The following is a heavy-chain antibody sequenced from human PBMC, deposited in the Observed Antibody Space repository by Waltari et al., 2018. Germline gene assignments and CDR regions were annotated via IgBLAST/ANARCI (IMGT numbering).Heavy chain of an antibody. V-gene: IGHV1-2*02. J-gene: IGHJ4*02. CDR3: ARDPPRSFGGYDS. Sequence: QVQLVQSGSEVKKPGASVKVSCKASGNTFSGYFFHWVRQAPGQGLEWMGGIDANSGGTSYAQQFQGRVTLTRDTSITTAYMDLSSLTSDDTAIYYCARDPPRSFGGYDSWGQGTLVTVSS. CDR1: GNTFSGYF. CDR2: IDANSGGT. D-gene: IGHD5-12*01.